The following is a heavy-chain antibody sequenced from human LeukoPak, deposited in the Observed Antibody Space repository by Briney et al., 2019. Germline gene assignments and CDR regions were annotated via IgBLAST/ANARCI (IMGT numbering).Heavy chain of an antibody. D-gene: IGHD4-23*01. J-gene: IGHJ4*02. Sequence: PGGSLRLSCAASGFTFSDFYMTWIRQAPGKGLEWVSYISSSGTSIYYADSVKGRFTISRDNAKNSLYLQMNSLRAEDTAVYYCARDSDYGGNSDYWGQGTLVTVSS. V-gene: IGHV3-11*01. CDR1: GFTFSDFY. CDR2: ISSSGTSI. CDR3: ARDSDYGGNSDY.